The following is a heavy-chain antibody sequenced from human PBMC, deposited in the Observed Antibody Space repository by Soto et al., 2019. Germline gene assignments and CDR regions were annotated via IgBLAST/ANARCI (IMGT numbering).Heavy chain of an antibody. CDR1: GFIFSNYA. CDR2: VSANADGT. CDR3: SKGRLSFDF. J-gene: IGHJ4*02. V-gene: IGHV3-23*01. Sequence: GGSLRLACAASGFIFSNYAMNWVRQAPGKGLEWVSFVSANADGTFYADSVKGRFSISRDNSKNTLYLQMNNLRAEDTAIYYCSKGRLSFDFWGQGTLVTVSS.